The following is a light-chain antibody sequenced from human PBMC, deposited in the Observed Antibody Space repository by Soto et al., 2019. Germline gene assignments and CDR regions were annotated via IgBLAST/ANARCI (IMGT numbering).Light chain of an antibody. Sequence: AIRVTQSPSSISASPGDRVTITCRASQHISSFLAWYQQRPGKAPNLLLYASSSLQSGVPSRFSGSGSGTDFTLTISSLQSEDFGTYYCQQYYSYPRTFGQGTKVEIK. J-gene: IGKJ1*01. CDR1: QHISSF. CDR2: ASS. CDR3: QQYYSYPRT. V-gene: IGKV1-8*01.